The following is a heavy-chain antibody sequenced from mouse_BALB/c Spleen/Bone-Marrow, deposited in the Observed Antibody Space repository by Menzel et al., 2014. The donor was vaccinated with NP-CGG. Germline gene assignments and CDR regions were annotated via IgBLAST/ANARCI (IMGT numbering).Heavy chain of an antibody. Sequence: QVQLQQSGAELVRPGTSVKVSCKASGYAFTNYLIEWVKQRPGQGLEWIGVINPGSGGTNYNEKLKGKATLTADKSSSTAYMQLSSLTSDDSAVYFCARRITVVVPHAYWGQGTLVTVSA. CDR2: INPGSGGT. CDR1: GYAFTNYL. J-gene: IGHJ3*01. D-gene: IGHD1-1*01. V-gene: IGHV1-54*01. CDR3: ARRITVVVPHAY.